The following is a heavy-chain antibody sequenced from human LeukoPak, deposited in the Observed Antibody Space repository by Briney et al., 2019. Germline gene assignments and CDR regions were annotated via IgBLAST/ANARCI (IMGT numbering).Heavy chain of an antibody. D-gene: IGHD6-13*01. J-gene: IGHJ4*02. CDR1: GFTFSSYS. V-gene: IGHV3-21*01. Sequence: GGSLRLSCAASGFTFSSYSMNWVRQAPGKGLEWVSSISSSSSYIYYADSVKGRFTISRDNAKNSLYLQMNSLRAKDTAVYYCARDSIAAAGTSDYWGQGTLVTVSS. CDR2: ISSSSSYI. CDR3: ARDSIAAAGTSDY.